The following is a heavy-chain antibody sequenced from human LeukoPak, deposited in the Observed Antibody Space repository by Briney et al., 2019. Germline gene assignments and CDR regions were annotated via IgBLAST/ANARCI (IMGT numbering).Heavy chain of an antibody. Sequence: GGSLRLSCTVSGFTVSSNSMSWVRQAPGKGLEWVSFIYSSGSTHYSASVKGRFTISIDNSKNTLYLQMNSLRAEDTAVYYCARRAGAYTHPYDYWGQGTLVTVS. D-gene: IGHD3-16*01. CDR3: ARRAGAYTHPYDY. CDR2: IYSSGST. J-gene: IGHJ4*02. V-gene: IGHV3-53*01. CDR1: GFTVSSNS.